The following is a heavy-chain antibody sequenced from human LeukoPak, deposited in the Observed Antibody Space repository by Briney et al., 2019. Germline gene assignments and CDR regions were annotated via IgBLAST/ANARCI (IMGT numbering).Heavy chain of an antibody. J-gene: IGHJ6*03. CDR1: GGSISSSSYY. CDR2: IYYSGST. V-gene: IGHV4-39*07. D-gene: IGHD3-10*01. CDR3: ASPLGVRENYYYYMDV. Sequence: SATLSLTCTVSGGSISSSSYYWGWNRQAPGKGLEWIGSIYYSGSTYYNPSLRSRVTMSVDTSKNQFSLKLTSVTAADTAVYYCASPLGVRENYYYYMDVWGKGTTVTVSS.